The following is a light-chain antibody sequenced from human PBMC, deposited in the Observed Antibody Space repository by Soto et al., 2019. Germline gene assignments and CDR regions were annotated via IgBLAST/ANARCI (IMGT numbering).Light chain of an antibody. J-gene: IGKJ5*01. V-gene: IGKV2-30*01. CDR2: KVS. CDR1: QSLVYSDGNTY. Sequence: DVVMTQSPLSLPVTLGQPASISCRSSQSLVYSDGNTYLSWFQQRPGQSPRRLIYKVSKRDSGVPDRFSGSESGTNFTLKISSVEAEDVGVYYCMQATQWPFTFGQGTRLEI. CDR3: MQATQWPFT.